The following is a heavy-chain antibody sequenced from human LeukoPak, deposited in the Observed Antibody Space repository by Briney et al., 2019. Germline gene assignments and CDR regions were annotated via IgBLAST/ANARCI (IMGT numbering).Heavy chain of an antibody. D-gene: IGHD3-10*01. CDR3: ARGHLWVRGVNVAD. V-gene: IGHV1-69*01. CDR1: GGTFSSYA. Sequence: SVKVSCKASGGTFSSYAISWVRQAPGQGLEWMGGIIPIFGTANYAQKFQGRVTFTADESTSTAYMELSSLRSEDTAVYYCARGHLWVRGVNVADWGQGTLVTVSS. CDR2: IIPIFGTA. J-gene: IGHJ4*02.